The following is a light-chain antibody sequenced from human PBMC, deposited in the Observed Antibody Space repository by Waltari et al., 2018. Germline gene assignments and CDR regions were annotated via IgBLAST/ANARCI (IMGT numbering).Light chain of an antibody. Sequence: EIVLTQSPGTLSLSPGDRATLSCRASQSVGRPLAWYQLKPGQAPRLLIYAASTRATGIPDRFSGSGSGTDFSLTISRLEPEDFAVYYCQKYGTLPATFGQGTKVEIK. V-gene: IGKV3-20*01. CDR2: AAS. CDR1: QSVGRP. CDR3: QKYGTLPAT. J-gene: IGKJ1*01.